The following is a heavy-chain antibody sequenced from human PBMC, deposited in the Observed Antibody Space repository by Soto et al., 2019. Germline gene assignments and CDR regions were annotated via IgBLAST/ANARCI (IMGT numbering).Heavy chain of an antibody. Sequence: QVQLVQSGAEVKRPGSSVKVSCKASGDTFNFYSINWVRQAPGVGLEWVGRVNPILSMSNYAQRFQGRVTRTAGKFPSTANMGLGSLMSEDTAIYYCPSRYGSGYRAFDYWGQGALVTVSS. D-gene: IGHD3-10*01. CDR2: VNPILSMS. CDR1: GDTFNFYS. CDR3: PSRYGSGYRAFDY. V-gene: IGHV1-69*02. J-gene: IGHJ4*02.